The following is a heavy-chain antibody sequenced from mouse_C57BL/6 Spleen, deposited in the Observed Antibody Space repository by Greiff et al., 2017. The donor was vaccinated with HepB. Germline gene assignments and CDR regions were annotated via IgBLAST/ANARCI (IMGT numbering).Heavy chain of an antibody. CDR1: GFSLTSYG. Sequence: VHLVESGPGLVQPSQCLSITCTVSGFSLTSYGVHWVRQSPGKGLEWLGVIWRGGSTDYNAAFMSRLSITKDNSKSQVFFKMNSLQADDTAIYYCAKTGDYEGYAMDYWGQGTSVTVSS. CDR3: AKTGDYEGYAMDY. CDR2: IWRGGST. D-gene: IGHD2-4*01. J-gene: IGHJ4*01. V-gene: IGHV2-5*01.